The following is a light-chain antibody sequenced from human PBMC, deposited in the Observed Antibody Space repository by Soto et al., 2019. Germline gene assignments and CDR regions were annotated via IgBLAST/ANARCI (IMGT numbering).Light chain of an antibody. V-gene: IGLV2-8*01. CDR2: EVN. Sequence: QSVLTQPPSASGSPGQSVTISCTGTSSDVGGCNYVSWYQQHPGKAPKLMIYEVNKRPSGVPDRFSGSKSGNTASLTVSGLQAEDEGDYYCSSHAGSKRVFGTGTKVTVL. CDR3: SSHAGSKRV. J-gene: IGLJ1*01. CDR1: SSDVGGCNY.